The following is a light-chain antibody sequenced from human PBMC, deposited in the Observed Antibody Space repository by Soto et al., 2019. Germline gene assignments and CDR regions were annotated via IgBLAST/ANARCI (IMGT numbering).Light chain of an antibody. Sequence: QSVLTQPPSVSGAPGQRVTISCTGSSSNIGEGYNVHWYQQLPGTAPKLLISDNSNRPSGVPDRFSGSKSGTSASLAITGLQAEDEDDYFCQFYANCLNGLNVFGTGTKLTVL. CDR1: SSNIGEGYN. CDR3: QFYANCLNGLNV. CDR2: DNS. V-gene: IGLV1-40*01. J-gene: IGLJ1*01.